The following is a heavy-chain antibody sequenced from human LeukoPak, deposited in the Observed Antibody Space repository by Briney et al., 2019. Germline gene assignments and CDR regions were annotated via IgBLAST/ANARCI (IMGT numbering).Heavy chain of an antibody. J-gene: IGHJ4*02. Sequence: GGSLRLSCAASGFTFSSYSMNWVRQAPGKGLEWVSSISSSSSYIYYADSVKGRFTISRDNAKNSLYLQMNSLRAEDTAVYYCARDPEVTLSGSYSDYWGQGTLVTVSS. CDR2: ISSSSSYI. V-gene: IGHV3-21*01. D-gene: IGHD1-26*01. CDR1: GFTFSSYS. CDR3: ARDPEVTLSGSYSDY.